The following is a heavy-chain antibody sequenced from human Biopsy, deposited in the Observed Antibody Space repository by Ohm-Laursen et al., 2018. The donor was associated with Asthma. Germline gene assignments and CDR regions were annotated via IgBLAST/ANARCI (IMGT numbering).Heavy chain of an antibody. D-gene: IGHD3-10*01. J-gene: IGHJ6*02. V-gene: IGHV1-18*01. CDR3: ARAVDYSHYYGIDV. CDR2: ISVYNGNT. CDR1: GYTFNSAG. Sequence: ASVKVSCKTSGYTFNSAGITWMRQAPGQGLEWMGWISVYNGNTKVAQKLQDRVTMTRDTSTSTAYMELRSLRSDDTAVYFCARAVDYSHYYGIDVWGQGTTVTVS.